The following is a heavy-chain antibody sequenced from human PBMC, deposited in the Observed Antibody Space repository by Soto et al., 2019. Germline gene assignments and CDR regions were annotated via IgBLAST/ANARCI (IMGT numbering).Heavy chain of an antibody. CDR1: WGKLVAHG. J-gene: IGHJ4*01. CDR2: ISDSGGST. V-gene: IGHV3-23*01. Sequence: GGVHRHPXGAVWGKLVAHGGSRVLQDPREGVEWVSGISDSGGSTYYADPVKGRFTISRDTSKNTLYLQMNSLRAEDTAVYFCAKVGKLTRATNGLYYFDYWGQGTLVTVSS. CDR3: AKVGKLTRATNGLYYFDY. D-gene: IGHD2-8*01.